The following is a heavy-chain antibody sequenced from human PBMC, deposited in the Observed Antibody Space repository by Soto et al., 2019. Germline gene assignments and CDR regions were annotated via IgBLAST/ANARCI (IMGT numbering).Heavy chain of an antibody. V-gene: IGHV4-31*03. J-gene: IGHJ5*02. D-gene: IGHD5-12*01. CDR2: IYYSGST. CDR3: ARHDIKWYGNRNWFDP. CDR1: GGSISSGGDY. Sequence: SETLSLTCTVSGGSISSGGDYWSWIRQHPGKGLEWIGYIYYSGSTYYNPSLKSRVTISVDTSKNQFSLKLSSVTAADTAVYYCARHDIKWYGNRNWFDPWGQGTLVTVSS.